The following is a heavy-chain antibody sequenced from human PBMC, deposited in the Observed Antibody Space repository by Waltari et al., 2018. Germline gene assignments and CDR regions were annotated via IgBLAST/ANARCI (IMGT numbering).Heavy chain of an antibody. V-gene: IGHV3-30*15. CDR2: ISSDSVSK. J-gene: IGHJ4*02. D-gene: IGHD3-22*01. Sequence: QVQLVESGGCVVQPGTSVRLSCTVSGFTFGHYAMHWVRQAPGKGLEWLAIISSDSVSKFYAESVNGRFTISRDNSKNTMYLEMSALTLEDTAVYYCAGPWGYYSDDGHYLDYWGPGTQVFVSP. CDR3: AGPWGYYSDDGHYLDY. CDR1: GFTFGHYA.